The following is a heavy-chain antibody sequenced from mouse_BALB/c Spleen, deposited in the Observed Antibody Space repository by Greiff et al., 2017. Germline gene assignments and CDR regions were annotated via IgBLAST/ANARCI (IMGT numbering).Heavy chain of an antibody. Sequence: DVMLVESGGGLVQPGGSRKLSCAASGFTFSDYGMAWVRQAPGKGPEWVAFISNLAYSIYYADTVTGRFTISRENAKNTLYLEMSSLRSEDTAMYYCARLRGSDYYAMDYWGQGTTLTVSS. CDR3: ARLRGSDYYAMDY. CDR2: ISNLAYSI. V-gene: IGHV5-15*02. J-gene: IGHJ2*01. D-gene: IGHD1-1*02. CDR1: GFTFSDYG.